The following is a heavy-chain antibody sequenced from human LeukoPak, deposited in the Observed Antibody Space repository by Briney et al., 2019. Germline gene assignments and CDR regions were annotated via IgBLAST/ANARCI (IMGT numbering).Heavy chain of an antibody. J-gene: IGHJ4*02. D-gene: IGHD2-21*01. CDR1: GFTFSSYA. V-gene: IGHV3-30*04. CDR2: ISYDGSNK. CDR3: ARDHVFVDY. Sequence: PGGSLRLSCAASGFTFSSYAMHWVRQAPGKGLEWVAVISYDGSNKYYADSVKGRFTISRDNSKNTLYLQMNSLRAEDTAVYYCARDHVFVDYWGQGTLVTVSS.